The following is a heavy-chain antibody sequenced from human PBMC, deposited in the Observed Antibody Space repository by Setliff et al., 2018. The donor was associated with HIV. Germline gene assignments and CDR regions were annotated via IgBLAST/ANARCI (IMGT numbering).Heavy chain of an antibody. V-gene: IGHV4-59*01. CDR2: MYYSGNT. D-gene: IGHD3-3*01. CDR1: GVSISNYY. CDR3: ARDQSDWFY. J-gene: IGHJ4*02. Sequence: SETLSLTCTVSGVSISNYYWSWIRQPPGKGLEWIGYMYYSGNTNYNPSLKSRVTISVDTSKSQFSLKLNSVTAADTAVYYCARDQSDWFYWGQGTLVTVS.